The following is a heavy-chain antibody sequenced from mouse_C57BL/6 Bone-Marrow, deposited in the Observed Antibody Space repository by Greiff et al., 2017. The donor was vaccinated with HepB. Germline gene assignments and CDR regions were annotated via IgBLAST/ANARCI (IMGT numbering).Heavy chain of an antibody. D-gene: IGHD1-2*01. CDR1: GYTFTSYW. J-gene: IGHJ1*03. CDR2: IHPNSGST. V-gene: IGHV1-64*01. CDR3: ARSTAGSDWYFDV. Sequence: QVQPQQPGAELVKPGASVKLSCKASGYTFTSYWMHWVKQRPGQGLEWIGMIHPNSGSTNYNEKFKSKATLTVDKSSSTAYMQLSSLTSEDSAVYYCARSTAGSDWYFDVWGTGTTVTVSS.